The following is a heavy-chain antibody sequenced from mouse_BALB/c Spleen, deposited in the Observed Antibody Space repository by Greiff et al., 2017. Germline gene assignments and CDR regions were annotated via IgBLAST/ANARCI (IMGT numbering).Heavy chain of an antibody. CDR1: GFAFSSYD. CDR3: ARGGEYDGEMDD. V-gene: IGHV5-12-1*01. Sequence: EVMLVESGGGLVKPGGSLKLSCAASGFAFSSYDMSWVRQTPEKRLEWVASISSGGGSTYYPDTVKGRFTISRDNAKNTLYLQMSSLKSEDTAMYYCARGGEYDGEMDDWGQGTSVTGSA. J-gene: IGHJ4*01. CDR2: ISSGGGST. D-gene: IGHD2-10*02.